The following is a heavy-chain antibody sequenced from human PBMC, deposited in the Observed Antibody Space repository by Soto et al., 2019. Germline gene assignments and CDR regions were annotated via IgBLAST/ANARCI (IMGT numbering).Heavy chain of an antibody. CDR1: GYTFTNYG. J-gene: IGHJ4*02. V-gene: IGHV1-18*01. CDR2: SNVYNDNT. CDR3: ARGPDPTSSDY. Sequence: QVQVVQSGAEVKKPGASVKVSCKASGYTFTNYGISSVRQATGQGLERMGWSNVYNDNTTYAQKLQGRGIMTRYTSTSTAYMELKSLGSDDTAMYYCARGPDPTSSDYWGQGTLVTVSS.